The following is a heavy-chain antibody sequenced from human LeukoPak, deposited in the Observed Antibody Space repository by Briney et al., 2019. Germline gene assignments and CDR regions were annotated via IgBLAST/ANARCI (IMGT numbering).Heavy chain of an antibody. V-gene: IGHV4-59*12. D-gene: IGHD1-26*01. CDR2: IHYNGNT. CDR1: GDSISNYY. CDR3: ARGRVVGARAFDY. Sequence: KPSETLSLTCTVSGDSISNYYWSWIRQPPGKGLEWIGYIHYNGNTNYNPSLKSRVTISVDTSKNQFSLKLSSVTAADTAVYYCARGRVVGARAFDYWGQGTLVTVSS. J-gene: IGHJ4*02.